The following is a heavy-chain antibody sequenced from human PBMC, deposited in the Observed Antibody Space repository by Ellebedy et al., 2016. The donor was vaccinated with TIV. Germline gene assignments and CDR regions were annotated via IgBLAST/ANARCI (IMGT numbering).Heavy chain of an antibody. CDR1: GYTLTELS. CDR2: FDPEDGET. J-gene: IGHJ3*02. CDR3: ATAVWPDILTERGAFDI. V-gene: IGHV1-24*01. D-gene: IGHD3-9*01. Sequence: AASVKVSCKVSGYTLTELSMHWVRQAPGKGLEWMGGFDPEDGETIYAQKFQGRVTMTEDTSTDTAYMELSSLRSEDTAVYYCATAVWPDILTERGAFDIWGQGTMVTVSS.